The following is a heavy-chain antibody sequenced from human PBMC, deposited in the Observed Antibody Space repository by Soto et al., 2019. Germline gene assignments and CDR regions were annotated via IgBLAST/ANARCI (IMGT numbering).Heavy chain of an antibody. D-gene: IGHD6-6*01. Sequence: QVQLVQSGAEVKKPGASVKVSFKTSGYTFSSYGFSWVRRAPGQGLEWIGWISGYNGNTNYAQRFQGRVTMTTDTSTSTAYMELRSLRSDDTAVYYCAREGQLGYWGQGTLVTVSS. V-gene: IGHV1-18*01. J-gene: IGHJ4*02. CDR1: GYTFSSYG. CDR3: AREGQLGY. CDR2: ISGYNGNT.